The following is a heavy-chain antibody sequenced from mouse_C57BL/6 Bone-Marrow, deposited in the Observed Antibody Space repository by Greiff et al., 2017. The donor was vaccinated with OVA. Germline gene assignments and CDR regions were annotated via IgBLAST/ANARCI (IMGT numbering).Heavy chain of an antibody. CDR2: ISNLAYRI. J-gene: IGHJ4*01. CDR3: ARQGSSVAMDY. D-gene: IGHD3-2*02. V-gene: IGHV5-15*01. Sequence: EVQLVEPGGGLVQPGGSLKLSCAASGFTFSDYGMAWVRQAPRTGPEWVAFISNLAYRIYYADTVTGRFTLSRENAKNTLYLEMRRLRSEDTAMYYCARQGSSVAMDYWGQGTSVTVSS. CDR1: GFTFSDYG.